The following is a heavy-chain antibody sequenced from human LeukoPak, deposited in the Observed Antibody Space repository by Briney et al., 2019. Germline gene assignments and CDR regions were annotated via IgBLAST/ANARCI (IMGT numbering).Heavy chain of an antibody. Sequence: PGGSLRLSCAASGFTFSGSAMHWVRQASGKGLEWVGRIRSKANSNATAYAASVKGRFTISRDDSKNTAYLQMNSLKTEDTAVYYCTRHSAIAVAGYYYYYMDVWGKGTTVTISS. CDR2: IRSKANSNAT. J-gene: IGHJ6*03. CDR1: GFTFSGSA. V-gene: IGHV3-73*01. D-gene: IGHD6-19*01. CDR3: TRHSAIAVAGYYYYYMDV.